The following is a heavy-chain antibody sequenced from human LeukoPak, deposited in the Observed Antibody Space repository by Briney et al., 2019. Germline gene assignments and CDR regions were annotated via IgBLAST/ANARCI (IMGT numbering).Heavy chain of an antibody. CDR2: MNPGSGDT. CDR1: GYTFTTHD. V-gene: IGHV1-8*01. D-gene: IGHD1-1*01. CDR3: ARDLSLLALEYYYGMDV. Sequence: GASVKVSCKASGYTFTTHDLTWVRQATGQGLEWMGWMNPGSGDTAYAQKFQGRVTMTRDTSMSTAYMELSSLRSEDTAVYYCARDLSLLALEYYYGMDVWGQGTTVTVSS. J-gene: IGHJ6*02.